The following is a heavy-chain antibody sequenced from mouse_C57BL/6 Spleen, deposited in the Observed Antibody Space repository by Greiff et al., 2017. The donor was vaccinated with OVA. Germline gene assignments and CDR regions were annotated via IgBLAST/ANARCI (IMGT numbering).Heavy chain of an antibody. CDR3: ARSSGSPYYFDY. Sequence: VQLQQSGPELVKPGASVKMSCKASGYTFTDYNMHWVKQSHGKSLEWIGYINPNNGGTSYNQKFKGKATLTVNKSSSTAYMELRSLTSEDSAVYYCARSSGSPYYFDYWGQGTTLTVSS. V-gene: IGHV1-22*01. CDR1: GYTFTDYN. J-gene: IGHJ2*01. D-gene: IGHD1-1*01. CDR2: INPNNGGT.